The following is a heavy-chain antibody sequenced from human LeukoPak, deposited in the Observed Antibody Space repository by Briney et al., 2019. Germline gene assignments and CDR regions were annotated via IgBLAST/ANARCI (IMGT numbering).Heavy chain of an antibody. V-gene: IGHV4-59*08. CDR3: ARHATGSYSVPWLDP. CDR1: GGSISSHY. Sequence: SETLSLTCTVSGGSISSHYRSWIRQPPGKGLEWIGYISASGNTIYNPSLKSRVTILGDTSKNQFSLKLSSVTAADTAVYYCARHATGSYSVPWLDPWGQGTLVTVSS. D-gene: IGHD3-10*01. J-gene: IGHJ5*02. CDR2: ISASGNT.